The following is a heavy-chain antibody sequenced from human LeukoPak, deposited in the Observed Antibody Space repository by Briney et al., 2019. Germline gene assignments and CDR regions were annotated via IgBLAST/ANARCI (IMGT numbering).Heavy chain of an antibody. CDR3: AKDRPNCYADNGHYYRRNGDY. J-gene: IGHJ4*02. CDR2: TSCSGGDR. D-gene: IGHD3-22*01. V-gene: IGHV3-23*01. Sequence: GGSLRLSCAASVFTFSNYAMSWVRQATGKGLEGVSSTSCSGGDRYYADSVKGRFPISRHHPRNTLHLQMNSQSAGDTAVYYCAKDRPNCYADNGHYYRRNGDYWGQGTLVTVSS. CDR1: VFTFSNYA.